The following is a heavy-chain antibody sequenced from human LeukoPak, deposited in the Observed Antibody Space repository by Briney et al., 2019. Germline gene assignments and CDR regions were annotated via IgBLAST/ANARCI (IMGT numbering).Heavy chain of an antibody. CDR1: GYTFTSYY. D-gene: IGHD6-6*01. V-gene: IGHV1-46*01. J-gene: IGHJ6*02. CDR2: INPSGGST. CDR3: ARWDGIAARPGYYYGMDV. Sequence: ASAKVSCKASGYTFTSYYMHWVRQAPGQGLEWMGIINPSGGSTSYAQKFQGRVTMTRDTSTSTVYMELSSLRSEDTAVYYCARWDGIAARPGYYYGMDVWGQGTTVTVSS.